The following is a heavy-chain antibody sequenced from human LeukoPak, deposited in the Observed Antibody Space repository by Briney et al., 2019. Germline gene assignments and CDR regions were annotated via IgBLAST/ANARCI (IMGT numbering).Heavy chain of an antibody. D-gene: IGHD2-15*01. Sequence: SLSPAWAPASFTVTSYSISCVSLAPGNWIGWVGRIESKTDGEATDYAATVKGRFTISRAYSKNTLYLPMNSPKTDGTAVYYCTTDGCSGGGCFSGHYWGQGTLVTVSS. CDR2: IESKTDGEAT. CDR3: TTDGCSGGGCFSGHY. J-gene: IGHJ4*02. V-gene: IGHV3-15*04. CDR1: SFTVTSYS.